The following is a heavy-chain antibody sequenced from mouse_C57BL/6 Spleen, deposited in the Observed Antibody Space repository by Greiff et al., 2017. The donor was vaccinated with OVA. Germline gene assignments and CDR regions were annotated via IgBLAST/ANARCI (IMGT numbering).Heavy chain of an antibody. CDR1: GFTFSDYG. J-gene: IGHJ4*01. Sequence: EVQVVESGGGLVKPGGSLKLSCAASGFTFSDYGMHWVRQAPEKGLEWVAYISSGSSTIYYADTVKGRFTISRDNAKNTLFLQMTSLRSEDTAMYYCARHYYGRNYAMDYWGQGTSVTVSS. V-gene: IGHV5-17*01. D-gene: IGHD1-1*01. CDR3: ARHYYGRNYAMDY. CDR2: ISSGSSTI.